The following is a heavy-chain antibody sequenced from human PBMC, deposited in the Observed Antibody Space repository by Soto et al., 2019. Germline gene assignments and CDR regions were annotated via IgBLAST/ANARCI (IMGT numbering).Heavy chain of an antibody. CDR1: GYTFTGYY. CDR2: INPNSGGT. D-gene: IGHD3-9*01. CDR3: ARGGDNCDIGASYYYYYYGMDV. J-gene: IGHJ6*02. V-gene: IGHV1-2*04. Sequence: ASVKVSCKASGYTFTGYYMHWVRQAPGQGLEWMGWINPNSGGTNYAQKFQGWVTMTRDTSISPAYMELSRLRSDDTAVYYCARGGDNCDIGASYYYYYYGMDVWGQGTTVTVSS.